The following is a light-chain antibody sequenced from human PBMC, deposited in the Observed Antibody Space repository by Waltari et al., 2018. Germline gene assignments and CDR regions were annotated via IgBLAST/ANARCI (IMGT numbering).Light chain of an antibody. Sequence: EIVMTQSPATLSVSPGERAILPCRASQSVTTNLAWYQQKPGQAPRLRIYGASTRATDIPARFSGSGSGTEFTLTISSLQSEDCAVYYCHQYNDGPPFNFGQGTKLEIK. V-gene: IGKV3-15*01. CDR1: QSVTTN. J-gene: IGKJ2*01. CDR2: GAS. CDR3: HQYNDGPPFN.